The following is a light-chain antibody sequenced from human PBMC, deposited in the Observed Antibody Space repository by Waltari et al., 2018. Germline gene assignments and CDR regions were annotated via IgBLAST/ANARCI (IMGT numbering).Light chain of an antibody. CDR2: DNN. J-gene: IGLJ2*01. Sequence: SYELTQPRSVSVSPGQPARITCGGDNLGTKSVQWYQQKPPQAPLLVVYDNNKRPPRSPGRRDGSNSGNTASMTISGVEAGEEEDYSCQVGDSYTKYVFGGGTRLTVL. CDR3: QVGDSYTKYV. V-gene: IGLV3-21*02. CDR1: NLGTKS.